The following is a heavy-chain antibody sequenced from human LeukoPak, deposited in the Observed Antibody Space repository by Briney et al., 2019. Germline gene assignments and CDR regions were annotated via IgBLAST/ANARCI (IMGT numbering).Heavy chain of an antibody. V-gene: IGHV3-21*01. CDR2: ISSSSSYI. J-gene: IGHJ4*02. Sequence: GGSLRLSCAASGFTFSVYTMNWVRQAPGKGVEWVSSISSSSSYIYYADSLKGRFTISRDNANNSLYLQMNSLRAEDTAVYYCARDLTGTGDYWGQGTLVTVSS. CDR3: ARDLTGTGDY. D-gene: IGHD1-7*01. CDR1: GFTFSVYT.